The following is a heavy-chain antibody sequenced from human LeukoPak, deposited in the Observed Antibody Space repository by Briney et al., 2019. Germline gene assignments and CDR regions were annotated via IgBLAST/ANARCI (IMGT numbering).Heavy chain of an antibody. D-gene: IGHD2-15*01. CDR3: ARGQGYCSGGSCYPHFDY. V-gene: IGHV1-69*13. CDR2: IIPIFGTA. Sequence: ASVKVSCKASGGTFSSYAISWVRQAPGQGLEWMGGIIPIFGTANYAQKFQGRVTITADESTSTAYMELSSLRSEDTAVYYCARGQGYCSGGSCYPHFDYWGQGTLVTVSS. CDR1: GGTFSSYA. J-gene: IGHJ4*02.